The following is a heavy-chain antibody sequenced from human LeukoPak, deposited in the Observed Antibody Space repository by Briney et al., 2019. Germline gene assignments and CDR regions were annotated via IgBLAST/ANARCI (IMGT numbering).Heavy chain of an antibody. CDR3: TRDQGYYYDSSGYYPYYFDY. CDR1: GGSFSGYY. D-gene: IGHD3-22*01. J-gene: IGHJ4*02. V-gene: IGHV3-49*03. Sequence: LSLTCAVYGGSFSGYYWSWIRQAPGKGLEWVGFIRSKAYGGTTEYAASVKGRFTISRDDSKSIAYLQMNSLKTEDTAVYYCTRDQGYYYDSSGYYPYYFDYWGQGTLVTVSS. CDR2: IRSKAYGGTT.